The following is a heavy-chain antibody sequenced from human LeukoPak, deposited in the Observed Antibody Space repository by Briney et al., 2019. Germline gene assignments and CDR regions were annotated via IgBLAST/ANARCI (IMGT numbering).Heavy chain of an antibody. CDR1: GFTFSSHS. CDR2: ISTSSSYI. D-gene: IGHD6-6*01. J-gene: IGHJ5*02. CDR3: ARGSSNIAGRDNWFDP. V-gene: IGHV3-21*06. Sequence: GGSLRLSCAGSGFTFSSHSMNWVRQAPGKGLEWVSSISTSSSYIDYADSVKGRFIISRDNARNSLYLQMNSLRADDTAVYYCARGSSNIAGRDNWFDPWGQGTLVTVSS.